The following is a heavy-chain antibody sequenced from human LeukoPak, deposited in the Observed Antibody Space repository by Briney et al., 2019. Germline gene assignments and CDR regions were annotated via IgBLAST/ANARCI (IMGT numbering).Heavy chain of an antibody. CDR3: AKDMREGYDFWSGYWGIFDY. J-gene: IGHJ4*02. V-gene: IGHV3-9*01. Sequence: GGSLRLSCAASGFTFDDYAMSWVRHAPGKGLEWVSGISWNSGSIGYADSVKGRFSISRDNAKNSLYLQMNSLRAEDTALYYCAKDMREGYDFWSGYWGIFDYWGQGTLVTVSS. D-gene: IGHD3-3*01. CDR1: GFTFDDYA. CDR2: ISWNSGSI.